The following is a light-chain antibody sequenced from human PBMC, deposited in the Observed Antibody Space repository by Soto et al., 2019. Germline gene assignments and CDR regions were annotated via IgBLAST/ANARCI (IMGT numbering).Light chain of an antibody. CDR1: QTIGTH. CDR2: AAS. CDR3: QQNYGTWT. V-gene: IGKV1-39*01. J-gene: IGKJ1*01. Sequence: DTQLTQSPSFLSASVGDRVTITCRASQTIGTHLNWYQQKQGKAPKALIYAASSLHSGVPSRFSGSGSATDFTRTTSSLQADEFAADYWQQNYGTWTVGKGTKV.